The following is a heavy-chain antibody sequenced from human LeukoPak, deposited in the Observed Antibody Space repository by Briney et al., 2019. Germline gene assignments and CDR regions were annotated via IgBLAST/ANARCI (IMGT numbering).Heavy chain of an antibody. D-gene: IGHD6-13*01. V-gene: IGHV3-66*01. CDR1: GFTFSNSY. J-gene: IGHJ4*02. CDR2: IDSAGST. Sequence: PGGSLRLSCATSGFTFSNSYMSWVRQAPGKGLECVSVIDSAGSTYYAASVKGRFTISRDISKNALFLLMNSLTAEDTAVYYCARVGYTSSWGERFYFDYWGLGTVVTVSS. CDR3: ARVGYTSSWGERFYFDY.